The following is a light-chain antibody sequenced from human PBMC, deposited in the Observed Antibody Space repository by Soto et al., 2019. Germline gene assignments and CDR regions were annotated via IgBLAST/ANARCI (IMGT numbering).Light chain of an antibody. Sequence: DIQMTQSPSSLSASVGDRVTITCRASQGIRHYLAWYQQKPGKVPKLLIYEASNLQSGVPSRFRGGGSGTEFTLTISSLQPEDVATYYCQQTSSAPFTFGPGTKVDIK. CDR2: EAS. CDR3: QQTSSAPFT. J-gene: IGKJ3*01. CDR1: QGIRHY. V-gene: IGKV1-27*01.